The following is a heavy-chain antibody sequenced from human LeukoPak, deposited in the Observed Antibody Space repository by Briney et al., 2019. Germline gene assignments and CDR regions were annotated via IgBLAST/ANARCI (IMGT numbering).Heavy chain of an antibody. Sequence: SETLSLTCTVSGGFISSYYWSWIRQPAGKGLEWIGRIYTSGSTNYNPSLKSRVTMSVDTSKNQFSLKLSSVTAADTAVYYCARDGSSSWFGWFDPWGQGTLVTVSS. CDR3: ARDGSSSWFGWFDP. CDR1: GGFISSYY. J-gene: IGHJ5*02. V-gene: IGHV4-4*07. D-gene: IGHD6-13*01. CDR2: IYTSGST.